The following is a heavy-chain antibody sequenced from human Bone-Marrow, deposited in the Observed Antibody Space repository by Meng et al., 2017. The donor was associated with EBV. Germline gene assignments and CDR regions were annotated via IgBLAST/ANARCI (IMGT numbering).Heavy chain of an antibody. D-gene: IGHD4-17*01. Sequence: QGQVVELWAEVKKTGASVKVSCRAAGYTFTSTSFAIHWVRQAPGQRLEWMGWINAGNGNTKYSQNFQGRVTITRDTSATTVHMELRSLRSEDTAVYYCARGQHDYAFDYWGQGTLVTVSS. CDR3: ARGQHDYAFDY. J-gene: IGHJ4*02. V-gene: IGHV1-3*01. CDR2: INAGNGNT. CDR1: GYTFTSTSFA.